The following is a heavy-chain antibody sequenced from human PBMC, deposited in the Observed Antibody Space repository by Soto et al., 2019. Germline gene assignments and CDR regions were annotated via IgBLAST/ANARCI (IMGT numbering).Heavy chain of an antibody. V-gene: IGHV3-15*01. J-gene: IGHJ6*03. CDR3: TTRGSSWGYYYMDV. Sequence: GGSLRLSCAASGFTFSNAWMSWVRQAPGKGLEWVGRIKSKTDGGTTDYAAPVKGRFTISRDDSKNTLYLQMNSLKTEDTAVYYCTTRGSSWGYYYMDVWGKGTTVTVSS. CDR2: IKSKTDGGTT. CDR1: GFTFSNAW. D-gene: IGHD6-13*01.